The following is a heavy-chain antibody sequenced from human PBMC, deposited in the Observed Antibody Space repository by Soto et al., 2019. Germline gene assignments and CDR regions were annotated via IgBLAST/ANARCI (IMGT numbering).Heavy chain of an antibody. V-gene: IGHV4-59*01. Sequence: SETLSLTCTVSGGSINDFYWSWIRQPPGKGLEWIGYIYYSGSTDYNPSLKGRVTISVDTSKNQFSLKLRSVTAADTAVYYCARVRGVAARTFDYWGQGTLVTVSS. CDR3: ARVRGVAARTFDY. J-gene: IGHJ4*02. D-gene: IGHD6-6*01. CDR2: IYYSGST. CDR1: GGSINDFY.